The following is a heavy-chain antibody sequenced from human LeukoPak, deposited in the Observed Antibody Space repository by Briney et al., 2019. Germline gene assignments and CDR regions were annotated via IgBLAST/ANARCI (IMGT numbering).Heavy chain of an antibody. CDR1: GYTFTSYY. CDR3: AKGTRGYCSSTSCYVDEGYSFDY. D-gene: IGHD2-2*01. Sequence: ASVKVSCKASGYTFTSYYMHWVRQAPGQGLEWMGIINPSGGSTSYAQKFQGRVTMTRDTFTSTVYMELSSLRSEDTAVYYCAKGTRGYCSSTSCYVDEGYSFDYWGQGTLVTVSS. V-gene: IGHV1-46*01. CDR2: INPSGGST. J-gene: IGHJ4*02.